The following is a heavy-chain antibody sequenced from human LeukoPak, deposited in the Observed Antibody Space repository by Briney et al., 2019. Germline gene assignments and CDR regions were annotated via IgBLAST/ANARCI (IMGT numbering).Heavy chain of an antibody. Sequence: KPSETLSLTCAVYGGSFSGYYWSWIRQPPGKGLEWIGEINHSGGTNYNPSLKSRVTISLDTSKNQFSLRLSSVTAADTAVYYCASVYDSSGYYPFWGQGTLVTVSS. CDR2: INHSGGT. V-gene: IGHV4-34*01. CDR3: ASVYDSSGYYPF. J-gene: IGHJ4*02. D-gene: IGHD3-22*01. CDR1: GGSFSGYY.